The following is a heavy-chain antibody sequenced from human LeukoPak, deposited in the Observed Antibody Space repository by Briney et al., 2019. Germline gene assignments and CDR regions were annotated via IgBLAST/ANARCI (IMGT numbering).Heavy chain of an antibody. J-gene: IGHJ3*02. V-gene: IGHV4-39*01. CDR2: MYYIGST. D-gene: IGHD2-15*01. CDR1: GGSITNSSYY. Sequence: SESLSLTCTVSGGSITNSSYYWGWIRQPPGKGLKWIGSMYYIGSTYHNPSLKSRVTISIDTSKNQFSLKLSSVTAADTAIYYCASLRLVVGATTAFDIGGQGTMVSVSS. CDR3: ASLRLVVGATTAFDI.